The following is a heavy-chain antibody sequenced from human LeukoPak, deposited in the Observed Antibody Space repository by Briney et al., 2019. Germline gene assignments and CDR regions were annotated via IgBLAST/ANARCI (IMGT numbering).Heavy chain of an antibody. V-gene: IGHV1-46*01. CDR2: INPSGGST. J-gene: IGHJ3*02. CDR3: ARERVPCGGDCYPDAFDI. Sequence: ASVKVSCKASGYTFTSYYMHWVRQAPGQGLEWMGIINPSGGSTSYAQKFQGRVTMTRETSTSTVYMELSSLRSEDTAVYYCARERVPCGGDCYPDAFDIWGQGTMVTVSS. D-gene: IGHD2-21*01. CDR1: GYTFTSYY.